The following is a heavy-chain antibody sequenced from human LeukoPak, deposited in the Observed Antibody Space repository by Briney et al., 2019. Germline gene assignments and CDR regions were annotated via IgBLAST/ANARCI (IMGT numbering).Heavy chain of an antibody. V-gene: IGHV3-53*04. D-gene: IGHD6-19*01. J-gene: IGHJ4*02. CDR1: GFTVSSNY. CDR2: IYSAGNT. CDR3: ARGGTPGYSSGRIDY. Sequence: GGSLRLSCVASGFTVSSNYMSWVRQAPGKGLEWVSVIYSAGNTYYADSVKGRFTISRHNSENTLYLHMNSLRVEDTAVYFCARGGTPGYSSGRIDYWGQGTLVTVSA.